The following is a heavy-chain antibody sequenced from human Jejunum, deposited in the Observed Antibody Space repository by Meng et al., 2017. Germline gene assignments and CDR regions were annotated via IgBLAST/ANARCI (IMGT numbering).Heavy chain of an antibody. D-gene: IGHD4-23*01. CDR1: GGSMNSAGHY. Sequence: QVQLQESGPGLVKPAQTLSLTCTVSGGSMNSAGHYWRWIRQDPGKGLEWIGYIHYSGGTYYNPSLKSRVTISVDTSKNQFSLKLNSVSAADTAVYYCARATAGNSEYFQNWGQGTLVTVSS. V-gene: IGHV4-31*03. J-gene: IGHJ1*01. CDR2: IHYSGGT. CDR3: ARATAGNSEYFQN.